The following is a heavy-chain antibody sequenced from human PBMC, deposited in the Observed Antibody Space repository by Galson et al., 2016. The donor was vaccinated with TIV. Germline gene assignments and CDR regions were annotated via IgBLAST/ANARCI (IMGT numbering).Heavy chain of an antibody. V-gene: IGHV3-66*01. CDR3: ARDRRHCGNECYLYYYYGMDV. J-gene: IGHJ6*02. CDR1: GLSVSDNY. Sequence: SLRLSCAASGLSVSDNYMTWVRQAPGKGLEWVALIDSDGSTIHADSVKGRFTVSRDNSKNTVYLQMNSLRAEDTAVYYCARDRRHCGNECYLYYYYGMDVWGQGTTVTVSS. CDR2: IDSDGST. D-gene: IGHD2-21*01.